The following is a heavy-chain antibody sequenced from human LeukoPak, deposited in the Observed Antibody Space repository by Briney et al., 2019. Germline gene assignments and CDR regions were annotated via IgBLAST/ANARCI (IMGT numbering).Heavy chain of an antibody. D-gene: IGHD2-15*01. CDR1: GYTFTNYG. J-gene: IGHJ5*02. CDR2: ISAYNGNT. CDR3: ATVYCSGGNCYHKFDP. V-gene: IGHV1-18*01. Sequence: ASVKVSCKASGYTFTNYGISWVRQAPGQGLEWMGWISAYNGNTNYAQKLQGRVTMTTDTSTSTAYMELRSLRSDDTAVYYCATVYCSGGNCYHKFDPWGQGTLVTVSS.